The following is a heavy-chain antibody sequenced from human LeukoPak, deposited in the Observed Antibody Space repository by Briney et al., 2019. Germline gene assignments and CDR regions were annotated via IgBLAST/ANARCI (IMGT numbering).Heavy chain of an antibody. J-gene: IGHJ3*02. CDR3: ARERVATASAFEI. V-gene: IGHV3-7*01. Sequence: PGGSLRLSCAASGFSFSDYWMSWVRQAPGKGPEWVANIKEDGSSKNCVDSVKGRFTISRDNAKNSLYLQMNSLRTEDTAVYYCARERVATASAFEIWGQGTMVTVSS. D-gene: IGHD4-23*01. CDR2: IKEDGSSK. CDR1: GFSFSDYW.